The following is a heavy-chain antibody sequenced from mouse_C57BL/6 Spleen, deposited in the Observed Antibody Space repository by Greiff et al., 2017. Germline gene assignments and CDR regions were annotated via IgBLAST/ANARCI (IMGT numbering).Heavy chain of an antibody. D-gene: IGHD4-1*01. Sequence: EVQLVESGGGLVQPKGSLKLSCAASGFSFNTYAMNWVRQAPGKGLEWVARIRSKSNNYATYYADSVKDRFTISRDDSESMLYLQMNNLKTEDTAMYYCVRHDWEGFAYWGQGTLVTVSA. CDR1: GFSFNTYA. J-gene: IGHJ3*01. CDR2: IRSKSNNYAT. V-gene: IGHV10-1*01. CDR3: VRHDWEGFAY.